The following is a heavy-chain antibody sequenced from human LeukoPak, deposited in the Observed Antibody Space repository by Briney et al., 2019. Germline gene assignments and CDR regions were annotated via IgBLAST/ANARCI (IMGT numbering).Heavy chain of an antibody. V-gene: IGHV3-30-3*01. CDR1: GFTFSSYA. Sequence: GGSLRLSCAASGFTFSSYAMHWVRQAPGKGLEWVAVISYDGSNKYYADSVKGRFTISRDNSKNTLYLQMNSLRAEDTAVYYCARGSQLLWFGELLAYFDYWGQGTLVTVSS. J-gene: IGHJ4*02. CDR3: ARGSQLLWFGELLAYFDY. CDR2: ISYDGSNK. D-gene: IGHD3-10*01.